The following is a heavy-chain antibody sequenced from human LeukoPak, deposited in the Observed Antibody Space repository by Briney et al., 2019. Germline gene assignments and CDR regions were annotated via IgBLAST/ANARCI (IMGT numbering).Heavy chain of an antibody. CDR2: INHSGST. Sequence: PSKTLSLTCAVYGGSFSGYYWSWIRQPPGKGLEWIGEINHSGSTNYNPSLKSRVTISVDTSKNQFSLKLSSVTAADTAVYYCARDGSYFGHFDYWGQGTLVTVSS. CDR1: GGSFSGYY. CDR3: ARDGSYFGHFDY. J-gene: IGHJ4*02. V-gene: IGHV4-34*01. D-gene: IGHD3-10*01.